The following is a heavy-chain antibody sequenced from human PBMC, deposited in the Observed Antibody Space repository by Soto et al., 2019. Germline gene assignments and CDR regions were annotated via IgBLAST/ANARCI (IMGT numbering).Heavy chain of an antibody. D-gene: IGHD6-13*01. J-gene: IGHJ4*02. V-gene: IGHV5-51*01. CDR3: ARAGFDRIAGGQHDY. CDR1: GYSFTSYW. Sequence: GESLKISCKGSGYSFTSYWIGWVRQMPGKGLEWMGIIYPGDSDTRYSPSFQGQVTISADKSISTAYLQWSSLKASDTAMYYCARAGFDRIAGGQHDYWGQGTPVTVSS. CDR2: IYPGDSDT.